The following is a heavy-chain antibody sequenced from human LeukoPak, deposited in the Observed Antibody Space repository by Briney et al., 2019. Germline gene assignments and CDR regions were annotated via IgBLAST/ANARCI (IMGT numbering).Heavy chain of an antibody. CDR1: GFTFSSYA. Sequence: GGSLRLSCAASGFTFSSYAMHWVHQAPGKGLEWVAVISYDGSNKYYADSVKGRFTISRDNSKNTLYLQMNSLRAEDTAVYYCARQMKLERLDYWGQGTLVTVSS. J-gene: IGHJ4*02. CDR3: ARQMKLERLDY. D-gene: IGHD1-1*01. V-gene: IGHV3-30*01. CDR2: ISYDGSNK.